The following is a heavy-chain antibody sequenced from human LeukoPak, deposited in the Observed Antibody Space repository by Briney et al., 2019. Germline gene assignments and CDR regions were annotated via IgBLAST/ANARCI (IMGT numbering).Heavy chain of an antibody. CDR3: ATIYDFWSGYGY. J-gene: IGHJ4*02. CDR1: GGTFSSYA. CDR2: IIPIFGTA. D-gene: IGHD3-3*01. Sequence: SVKVSCKASGGTFSSYAISWVRQAPGQGLEWMGGIIPIFGTANYAQKFQGRVTITADESTSTAYMELSSLRSEDTAVYYCATIYDFWSGYGYWGQGTLVTVSS. V-gene: IGHV1-69*13.